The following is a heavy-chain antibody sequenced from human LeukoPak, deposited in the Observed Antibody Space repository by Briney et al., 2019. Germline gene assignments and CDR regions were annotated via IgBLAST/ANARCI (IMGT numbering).Heavy chain of an antibody. CDR2: ISGSGGST. CDR1: GFTFSSYA. Sequence: GGSLRLSCAASGFTFSSYAMSWVRQAPGKGLGWVSAISGSGGSTYYADSVKGRFTISRDNSKNTLYLQMNSLRAEDTAVYYCVNYGRVPQQLVLDWGQGTLVTVSS. V-gene: IGHV3-23*01. J-gene: IGHJ4*02. CDR3: VNYGRVPQQLVLD. D-gene: IGHD6-13*01.